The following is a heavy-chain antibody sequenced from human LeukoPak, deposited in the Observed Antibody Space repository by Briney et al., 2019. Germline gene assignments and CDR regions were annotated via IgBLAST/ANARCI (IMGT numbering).Heavy chain of an antibody. Sequence: SVKVSCKASGGTFSSYAISGVRQAPGLGLEWMGRIIPIFGTANYAQKFQGRVTITTDESTSTAYMELSSLRSEDTAVYYCAREPYGGNPNFDYWGQGTLVTVSS. D-gene: IGHD4-23*01. CDR1: GGTFSSYA. CDR2: IIPIFGTA. V-gene: IGHV1-69*05. CDR3: AREPYGGNPNFDY. J-gene: IGHJ4*02.